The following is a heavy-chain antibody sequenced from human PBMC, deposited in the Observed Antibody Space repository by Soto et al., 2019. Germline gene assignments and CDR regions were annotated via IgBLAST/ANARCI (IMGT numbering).Heavy chain of an antibody. Sequence: ASVKVSCKASGYTFTSYDINWVRQATGQGLEWMGWMSPNSGNTGYAQKFQGRVTMTRNTSISTAYMELSSLRSEDTAVYYCARSYYGSGSYYNWFDPWGQGTLVTVSS. J-gene: IGHJ5*02. CDR1: GYTFTSYD. V-gene: IGHV1-8*01. D-gene: IGHD3-10*01. CDR3: ARSYYGSGSYYNWFDP. CDR2: MSPNSGNT.